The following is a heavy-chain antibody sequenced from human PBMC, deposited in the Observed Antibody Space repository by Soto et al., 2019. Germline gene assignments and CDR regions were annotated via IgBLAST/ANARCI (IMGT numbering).Heavy chain of an antibody. CDR1: GGSISSGGYY. D-gene: IGHD3-10*02. V-gene: IGHV4-31*03. CDR2: IYYSGST. J-gene: IGHJ4*02. Sequence: SETLSLTCTVSGGSISSGGYYWSWIRQHPGKGLEWIGYIYYSGSTYYNPSLKSRVTISVYTSKNLFSLNVRPMPAAAMAVYCCARVDYPMLPFAFWGQGTLVTVSS. CDR3: ARVDYPMLPFAF.